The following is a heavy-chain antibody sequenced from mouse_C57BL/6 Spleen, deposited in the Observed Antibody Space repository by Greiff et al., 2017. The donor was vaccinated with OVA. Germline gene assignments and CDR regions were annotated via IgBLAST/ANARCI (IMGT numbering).Heavy chain of an antibody. CDR2: IYPRSGDT. Sequence: QVQLKESGAELARPGASVKLSCKASGYTFTSYGISWVKQRPGQGLEWIGEIYPRSGDTYYNEKFKGKATLTADKSSSTAYMELRSLTSEDSAVYFCATVVANYYALDYWGQGTSVTVSS. CDR3: ATVVANYYALDY. CDR1: GYTFTSYG. D-gene: IGHD1-1*01. J-gene: IGHJ4*01. V-gene: IGHV1-81*01.